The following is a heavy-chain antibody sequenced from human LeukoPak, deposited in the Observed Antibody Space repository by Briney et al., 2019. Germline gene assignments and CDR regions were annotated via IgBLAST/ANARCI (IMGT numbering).Heavy chain of an antibody. V-gene: IGHV3-48*04. J-gene: IGHJ4*02. Sequence: PGGSLRLSCEVSGFHFSDYSMNWVRQAPGKGLDWISYFDDRDGAASTSYADSVKGRFIISRDAAKNSLFLQMNSRTAEDTAVYYCARDDKWGFDYWGQGTLVTVSS. CDR1: GFHFSDYS. CDR3: ARDDKWGFDY. CDR2: FDDRDGAAST. D-gene: IGHD1-26*01.